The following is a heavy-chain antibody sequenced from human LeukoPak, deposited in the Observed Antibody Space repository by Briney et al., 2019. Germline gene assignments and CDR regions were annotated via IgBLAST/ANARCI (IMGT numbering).Heavy chain of an antibody. CDR2: IWDDGSEK. Sequence: GGSLRLSCAASGFTFSIYGMHWVRQAPGKGLEWVAVIWDDGSEKYYADSVKGRFTISRDNSKNTLYLQMNSLRAEDTAVYYCAKDYGSGSGLVDCWGQGTLVTVSS. V-gene: IGHV3-33*06. CDR3: AKDYGSGSGLVDC. J-gene: IGHJ4*02. CDR1: GFTFSIYG. D-gene: IGHD3-10*01.